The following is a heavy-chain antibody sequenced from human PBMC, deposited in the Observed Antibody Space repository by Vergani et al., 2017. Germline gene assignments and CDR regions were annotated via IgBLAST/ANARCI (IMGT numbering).Heavy chain of an antibody. CDR1: ESSFISNE. CDR3: TRHVPCGDGACLHFDH. CDR2: INPIDSKI. J-gene: IGHJ4*02. V-gene: IGHV5-51*01. D-gene: IGHD2-21*01. Sequence: EVMLVQSGAEVKKPGESLKISCKYSESSFISNEIACVRQMSGKGLQCMGNINPIDSKIAYSPSFQGQAIMSLDKSITTAYLQWRSLKASDTAIYYCTRHVPCGDGACLHFDHWGQGTQVTVSS.